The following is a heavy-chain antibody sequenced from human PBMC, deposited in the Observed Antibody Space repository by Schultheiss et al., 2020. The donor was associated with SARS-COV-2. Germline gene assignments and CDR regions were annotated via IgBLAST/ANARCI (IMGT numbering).Heavy chain of an antibody. J-gene: IGHJ6*03. Sequence: GESLKISCAASGFTFSSYGMHWVRQAPGKGLEWVAVIWYDGSNKYYADSVKGRFTISRDNSKNTLYLQMNSLRAEDTAVYYCARGGTYCSSTSCYLDYYYYYMDVWGKGTTVTVSS. CDR3: ARGGTYCSSTSCYLDYYYYYMDV. CDR1: GFTFSSYG. D-gene: IGHD2-2*01. CDR2: IWYDGSNK. V-gene: IGHV3-33*01.